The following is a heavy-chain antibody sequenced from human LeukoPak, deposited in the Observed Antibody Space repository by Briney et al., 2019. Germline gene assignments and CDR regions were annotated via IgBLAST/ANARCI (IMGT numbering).Heavy chain of an antibody. D-gene: IGHD2/OR15-2a*01. V-gene: IGHV5-51*01. J-gene: IGHJ3*02. Sequence: GESRKISCNGSGYSFTSYWIGWVRQMPGKGLEWMGIIYPGDSDTRYSPSFQGQVTISADKSITTAYLQWSSLRASDTAMYYCARPANRGDAFDIWGQGTMVTVSS. CDR3: ARPANRGDAFDI. CDR1: GYSFTSYW. CDR2: IYPGDSDT.